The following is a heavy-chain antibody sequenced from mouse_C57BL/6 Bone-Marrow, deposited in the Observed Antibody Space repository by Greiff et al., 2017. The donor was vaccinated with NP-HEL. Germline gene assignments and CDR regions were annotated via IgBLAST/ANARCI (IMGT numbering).Heavy chain of an antibody. V-gene: IGHV1-81*01. Sequence: VKLMESGAELARPGASVKLSCKASGYTFTSYGISWVKQRTGQGLEWIGEIYPRSGNTYYNEKFKGKATLTADKSSSTAYMELRSLTSEDSAVFICARNEGDGPYYFEDWGEGATLTVSS. D-gene: IGHD2-13*01. J-gene: IGHJ2*01. CDR3: ARNEGDGPYYFED. CDR2: IYPRSGNT. CDR1: GYTFTSYG.